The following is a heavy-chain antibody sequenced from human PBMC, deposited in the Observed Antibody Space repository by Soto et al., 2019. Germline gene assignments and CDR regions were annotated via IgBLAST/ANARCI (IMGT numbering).Heavy chain of an antibody. V-gene: IGHV1-18*04. D-gene: IGHD5-18*01. CDR3: ARAIAGGYGHTTLDH. J-gene: IGHJ5*02. Sequence: QVQLVQSGAEVKKPGASVKVSCKASGYTFKNFGISWVRQAPGQGLEWMGWINTYNGNTNYAQNFQGRVTMTTDTSANIAYMELRRQRSDDTAVYWWARAIAGGYGHTTLDHWGQGALVTVSS. CDR1: GYTFKNFG. CDR2: INTYNGNT.